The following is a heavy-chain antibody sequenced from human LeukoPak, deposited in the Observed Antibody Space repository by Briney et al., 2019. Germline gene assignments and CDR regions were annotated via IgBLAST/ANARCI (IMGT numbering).Heavy chain of an antibody. J-gene: IGHJ2*01. CDR2: FYPGASDT. V-gene: IGHV5-51*01. D-gene: IGHD4-17*01. Sequence: GESLLISCEASGYSFPSYWIGWLRRMPGKGWMGMGAFYPGASDTRYGPSIHGQVTISADKSTSTVYLQWNSLKASDSAMYFCARAYSDHILGHFDLWGRSTPVTVSS. CDR3: ARAYSDHILGHFDL. CDR1: GYSFPSYW.